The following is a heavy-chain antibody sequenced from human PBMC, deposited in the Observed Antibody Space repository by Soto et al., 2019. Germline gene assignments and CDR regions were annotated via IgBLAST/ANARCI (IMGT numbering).Heavy chain of an antibody. CDR1: GFTFTSSA. CDR3: ADLGVNFDH. Sequence: SVKVSCKASGFTFTSSAVQWVRQARGQRLEWIGWIGVGSGNRHYAQKFQERVTITRDMSTNTAYMELSSLRSEDTAVYYCADLGVNFDHWGQGTLVTVSS. D-gene: IGHD2-8*01. CDR2: IGVGSGNR. V-gene: IGHV1-58*01. J-gene: IGHJ4*02.